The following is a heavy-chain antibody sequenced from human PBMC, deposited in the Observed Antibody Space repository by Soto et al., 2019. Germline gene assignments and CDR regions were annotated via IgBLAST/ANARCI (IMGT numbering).Heavy chain of an antibody. J-gene: IGHJ3*02. CDR3: ARGFSSFAI. CDR1: GFTFSDYY. CDR2: SRNKANSYTT. Sequence: EVHLVESGGGLVQPGGSLRLSCAVAGFTFSDYYMDWVRQAPGKGLEWVGRSRNKANSYTTEYAASMRGRFTISRDDAKNSLYLHMDSLNIEDKVVYFCARGFSSFAIWGQGTMVTVSS. V-gene: IGHV3-72*01.